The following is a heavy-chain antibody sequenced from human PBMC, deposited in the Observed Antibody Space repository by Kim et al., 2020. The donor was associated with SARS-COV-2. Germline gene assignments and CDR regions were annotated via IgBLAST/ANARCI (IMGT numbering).Heavy chain of an antibody. CDR2: ISSSSSYI. CDR1: GFTFSSYS. Sequence: GGSLRLSCAASGFTFSSYSMHWVRQAPGKGLEWVSSISSSSSYIYYADSVKGRFTISRDNAKNSLYLQMNSLRAEDTAVYYCARGSGIAVEAGWFDPWGQGTLVTVSS. D-gene: IGHD6-19*01. CDR3: ARGSGIAVEAGWFDP. J-gene: IGHJ5*02. V-gene: IGHV3-21*01.